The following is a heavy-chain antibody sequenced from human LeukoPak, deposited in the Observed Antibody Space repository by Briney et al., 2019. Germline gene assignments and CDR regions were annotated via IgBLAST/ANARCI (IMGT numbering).Heavy chain of an antibody. CDR1: GFNFNNFF. CDR2: IKEDGNEN. J-gene: IGHJ4*02. Sequence: PGXXLRLSCTASGFNFNNFFMTWVRQAPGKGLEWVANIKEDGNENYYVDSVKGRFTISRDNANNSLYLQMNSLGTEDTALYFCARDYPPGDYSGQGTLVTVSS. CDR3: ARDYPPGDY. V-gene: IGHV3-7*01. D-gene: IGHD3-16*02.